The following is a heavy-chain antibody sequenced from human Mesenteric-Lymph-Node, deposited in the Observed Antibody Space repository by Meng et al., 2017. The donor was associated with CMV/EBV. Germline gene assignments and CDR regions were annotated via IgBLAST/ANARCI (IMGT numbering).Heavy chain of an antibody. CDR2: IHHRGST. CDR1: GASISNDNW. D-gene: IGHD2-8*01. CDR3: TTNGFYPLDN. Sequence: LTCAVSGASISNDNWWSWVRQPPGKGLEWIGEIHHRGSTNYTPSLRSRVTISVDKSKNQFALDLTSVTAADTAVYYCTTNGFYPLDNWGQGTLVTVSS. V-gene: IGHV4-4*02. J-gene: IGHJ4*02.